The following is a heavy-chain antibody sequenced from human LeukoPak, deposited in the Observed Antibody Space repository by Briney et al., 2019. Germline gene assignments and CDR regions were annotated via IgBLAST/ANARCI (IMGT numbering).Heavy chain of an antibody. V-gene: IGHV3-23*01. CDR1: GFTFSSYA. CDR2: ISGSGGST. Sequence: GGSLRLSCAASGFTFSSYAMSWVRQAPGKGLEWVSGISGSGGSTYYADSMKGRFTISRDNSKNTLYLQINSLRAEDTAVYYCAKMPVSYSSGWSNFDYWGQGTLVTVSS. J-gene: IGHJ4*02. D-gene: IGHD6-19*01. CDR3: AKMPVSYSSGWSNFDY.